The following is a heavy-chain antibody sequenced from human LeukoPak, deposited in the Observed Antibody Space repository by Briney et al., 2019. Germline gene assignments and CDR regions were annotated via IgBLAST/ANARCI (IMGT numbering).Heavy chain of an antibody. Sequence: SETLSLTCTVSGGSISTCYWSWIRQSPGKGLEWIADISASGGTNYNPSLESRVTVSIDSSKNQFSLKLSSVTAADTAVFCCARSPHNSAWYEKWFDPWGQGTLVTVSS. J-gene: IGHJ5*02. D-gene: IGHD6-19*01. V-gene: IGHV4-4*08. CDR2: ISASGGT. CDR1: GGSISTCY. CDR3: ARSPHNSAWYEKWFDP.